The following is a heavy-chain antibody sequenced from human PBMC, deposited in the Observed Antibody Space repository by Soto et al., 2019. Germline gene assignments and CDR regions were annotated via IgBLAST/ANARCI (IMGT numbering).Heavy chain of an antibody. D-gene: IGHD3-16*01. CDR1: VFTFDDHG. CDR3: AKEGGSSWSVAKGGSYAYYGMDV. Sequence: EVQLVESGGGLLQPGRSLRLSCAASVFTFDDHGMHWVRQRPGRGLEWVSGISWNSETTGYADSVKGRFTISRDNAKNSLYLKMSSRRAEDTAFYYCAKEGGSSWSVAKGGSYAYYGMDVGGQVATVTVSS. J-gene: IGHJ6*02. CDR2: ISWNSETT. V-gene: IGHV3-9*01.